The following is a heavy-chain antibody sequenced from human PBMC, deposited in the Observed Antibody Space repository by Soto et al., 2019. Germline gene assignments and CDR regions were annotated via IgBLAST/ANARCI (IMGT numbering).Heavy chain of an antibody. D-gene: IGHD3-10*01. Sequence: PSETLSLTCTVSGGSISSSSYYWGWIRQPPGKGLECIGSIYYSGSTYYNPSLKSRVTISVDTSKNQFSLKLSSVTAADTAVYYCAKGGSGSDSIAFDIWGQGTMVTVS. CDR3: AKGGSGSDSIAFDI. J-gene: IGHJ3*02. CDR1: GGSISSSSYY. CDR2: IYYSGST. V-gene: IGHV4-39*01.